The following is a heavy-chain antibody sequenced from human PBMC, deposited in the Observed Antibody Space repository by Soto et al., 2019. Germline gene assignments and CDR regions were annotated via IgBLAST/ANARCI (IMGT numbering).Heavy chain of an antibody. J-gene: IGHJ4*02. V-gene: IGHV3-23*01. CDR3: AKVMVRGVTREAFDY. CDR2: ISGSGGST. D-gene: IGHD3-10*01. CDR1: GFTFSSYA. Sequence: GSLRLSCAASGFTFSSYAMSWVRQAPGKGLEWVSAISGSGGSTYYADSVKGRFTISRDNSKNTLYLQMNSLRAEDTAVYYCAKVMVRGVTREAFDYWGQGTLVTVSS.